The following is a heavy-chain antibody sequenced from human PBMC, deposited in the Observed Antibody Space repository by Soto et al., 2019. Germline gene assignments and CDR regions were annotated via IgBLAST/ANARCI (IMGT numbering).Heavy chain of an antibody. D-gene: IGHD6-13*01. Sequence: EVQVLESGGGLVQPGGSLRLSCAASGFTFSTYVMYWVRQAPGKGLEWISAISSSGDKTYYADSVEGRFAISRDNSRNTLDLVMNSLRVDDTALYYCAKLGVRIATAGTDYWGQGTLVTVSS. CDR1: GFTFSTYV. CDR2: ISSSGDKT. CDR3: AKLGVRIATAGTDY. V-gene: IGHV3-23*01. J-gene: IGHJ4*02.